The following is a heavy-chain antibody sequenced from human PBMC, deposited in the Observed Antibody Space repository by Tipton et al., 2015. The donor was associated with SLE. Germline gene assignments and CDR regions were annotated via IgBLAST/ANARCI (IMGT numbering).Heavy chain of an antibody. D-gene: IGHD3-10*01. J-gene: IGHJ6*03. CDR3: ARDRYGSGSYSSYYYYMDV. CDR2: IYSGGST. CDR1: GFTVSNNY. V-gene: IGHV3-53*01. Sequence: SLRLSCAASGFTVSNNYMSWVRQAPGKGLEWVAIIYSGGSTYYADSVKGRFTVSRDNSKNTLYLQMDSLRAEDTAVYYCARDRYGSGSYSSYYYYMDVWGKGTTVTVSS.